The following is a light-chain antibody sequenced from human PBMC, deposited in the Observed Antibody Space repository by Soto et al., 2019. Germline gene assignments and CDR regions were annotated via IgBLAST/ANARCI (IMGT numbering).Light chain of an antibody. V-gene: IGLV1-51*01. CDR1: SSNIGINS. J-gene: IGLJ1*01. CDR2: DNN. Sequence: QSALAQPPSVSAAPGQKVTISCSGTSSNIGINSVSWYQHLPGTAPKLLIYDNNKRPSGIPDRFSGSKSGTSATLGITGPQTGAEADYYCGTGDSALSVYVFGPGTKPTVL. CDR3: GTGDSALSVYV.